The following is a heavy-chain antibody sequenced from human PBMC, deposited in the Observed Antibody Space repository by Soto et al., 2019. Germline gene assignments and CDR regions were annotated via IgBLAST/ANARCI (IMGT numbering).Heavy chain of an antibody. CDR1: GGSISSGDYY. J-gene: IGHJ4*02. CDR3: AREVVGAYYFEY. D-gene: IGHD1-26*01. CDR2: VYYSGIT. V-gene: IGHV4-30-4*01. Sequence: SSETLSLTCTVSGGSISSGDYYWNWIRQPPGKGLEWIGYVYYSGITYYNPSLKSRLTISLDTSKTQFSLKLNSVTATDTAVYYCAREVVGAYYFEYWGQGTLVTVS.